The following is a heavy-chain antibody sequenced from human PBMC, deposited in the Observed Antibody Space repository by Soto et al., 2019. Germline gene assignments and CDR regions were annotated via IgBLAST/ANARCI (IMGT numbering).Heavy chain of an antibody. CDR2: ISGSGGST. Sequence: EVQLLESGGGWVQPGGSLRLSCAASGFTFSSYAMSWVRQAPGKGLEWVSAISGSGGSTVYADSVKGRFTISRDTSKSTLFLQMNSLRAEDTAVYYCAKDRGRGYDWFDSWGQGTLVTVSS. J-gene: IGHJ5*01. CDR3: AKDRGRGYDWFDS. CDR1: GFTFSSYA. D-gene: IGHD5-12*01. V-gene: IGHV3-23*01.